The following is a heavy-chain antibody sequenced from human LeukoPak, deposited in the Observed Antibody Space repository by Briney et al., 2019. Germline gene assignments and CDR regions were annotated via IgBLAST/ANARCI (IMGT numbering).Heavy chain of an antibody. V-gene: IGHV4-31*03. CDR3: ARHSDDYGDCDFDY. CDR2: IYYSGST. J-gene: IGHJ4*02. CDR1: GGSISSGGYY. Sequence: SETLSLTCTVSGGSISSGGYYWSWIRQHPGKGLEWIGYIYYSGSTYDNPSLKSRVTISVDTSKNQFSLTLSSVTAADTAVYYCARHSDDYGDCDFDYWGQGPLVTVSS. D-gene: IGHD4-17*01.